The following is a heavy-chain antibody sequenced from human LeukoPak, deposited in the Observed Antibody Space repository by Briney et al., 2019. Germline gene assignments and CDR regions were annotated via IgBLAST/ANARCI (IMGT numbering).Heavy chain of an antibody. CDR3: ARERGRSYGSVPYYYYMDV. J-gene: IGHJ6*03. Sequence: PSETLSLTCTVSGGSISSYYWSWIRQPPGKGLEWIGYIYYSGSTNYNPSLKSRVTISVDTSKNQFSLKLSSVTAADTAVYYCARERGRSYGSVPYYYYMDVWGKGTTVTVSS. V-gene: IGHV4-59*01. CDR1: GGSISSYY. D-gene: IGHD5-18*01. CDR2: IYYSGST.